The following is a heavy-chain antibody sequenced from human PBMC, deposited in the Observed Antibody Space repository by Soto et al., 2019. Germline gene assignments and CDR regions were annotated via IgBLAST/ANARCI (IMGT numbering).Heavy chain of an antibody. J-gene: IGHJ4*02. CDR3: ARAILTGYDSYYFDY. CDR1: GFTFSSYW. V-gene: IGHV3-74*01. Sequence: GGSLRLSCAASGFTFSSYWMHWVRQAPGKGLVWVSRINSDGSSTSYADSVKGRFTISRDNAKNSLYLQMNSLRAEDTAVYYCARAILTGYDSYYFDYWGQGTLVTVSS. D-gene: IGHD3-9*01. CDR2: INSDGSST.